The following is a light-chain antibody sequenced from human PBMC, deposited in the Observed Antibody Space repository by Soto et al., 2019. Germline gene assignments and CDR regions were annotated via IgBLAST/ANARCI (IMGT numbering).Light chain of an antibody. CDR3: SSYTSSSTPWV. CDR1: SSDVGGYNY. V-gene: IGLV2-14*01. J-gene: IGLJ3*02. CDR2: NVS. Sequence: QSALTQPASVSGSPGQSITISSTGTSSDVGGYNYVSWYQQHPGKAPKLMIYNVSNRPSGVSNRFSGSKSGNTAALTISGLQAEDEAEYYCSSYTSSSTPWVLGGGTQLTVL.